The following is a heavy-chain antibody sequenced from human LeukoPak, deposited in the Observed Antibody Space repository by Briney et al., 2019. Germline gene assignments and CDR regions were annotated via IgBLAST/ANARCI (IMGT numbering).Heavy chain of an antibody. CDR1: GGSISSSSYY. J-gene: IGHJ3*02. CDR3: ARDPGYSSSWYPDAFDI. V-gene: IGHV4-39*07. Sequence: SETLSLTCTVSGGSISSSSYYWGWIRQPPGKGLEWIGRIYTSGSTNYNPSLKSRVTMSVDTSKNQFSLKLSSVTAADTAVYYCARDPGYSSSWYPDAFDIWGQGTMVTVSS. D-gene: IGHD6-13*01. CDR2: IYTSGST.